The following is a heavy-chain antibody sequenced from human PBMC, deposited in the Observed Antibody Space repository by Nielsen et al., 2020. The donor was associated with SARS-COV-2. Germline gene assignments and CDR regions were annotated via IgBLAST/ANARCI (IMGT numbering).Heavy chain of an antibody. V-gene: IGHV3-43*02. CDR3: AKGAGLYGMDV. Sequence: GGSLRLSCAASGFTFDDYAMHWVRQAPGKGLEWVSLISGDGGSTYYADSVKGRFTISRDNSKNTLYLQMNSLRAEDTAVYYCAKGAGLYGMDVWGQGTTVTVSS. J-gene: IGHJ6*02. CDR2: ISGDGGST. CDR1: GFTFDDYA.